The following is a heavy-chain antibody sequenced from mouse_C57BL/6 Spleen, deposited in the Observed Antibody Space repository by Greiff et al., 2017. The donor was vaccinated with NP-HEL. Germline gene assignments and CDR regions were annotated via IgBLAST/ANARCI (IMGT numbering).Heavy chain of an antibody. V-gene: IGHV1-55*01. CDR3: ARLLRGAMDY. CDR2: IYPGSGST. CDR1: GYTFTSYW. D-gene: IGHD1-1*01. Sequence: VQLQQSGAELVKPGASVKMSCKASGYTFTSYWITWVKQRPGQGLEWIGDIYPGSGSTNYNEKFKSKATLTVDTSSSTAYMQRRSLTSEDSAVYYGARLLRGAMDYWGQGTSVTVSS. J-gene: IGHJ4*01.